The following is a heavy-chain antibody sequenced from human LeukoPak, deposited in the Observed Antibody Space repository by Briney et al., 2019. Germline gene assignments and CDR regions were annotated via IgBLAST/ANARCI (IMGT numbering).Heavy chain of an antibody. CDR2: INHSGST. J-gene: IGHJ4*02. CDR3: ARDDTTGAPY. Sequence: SETLSLTCAVSGGSISSHYWSWIRQPPGKGLEWIGEINHSGSTNYNPSLKSRVTISVDTSKNQFSLKLSSVTAADTAVYYCARDDTTGAPYWGQGTLVTVSS. V-gene: IGHV4-34*01. CDR1: GGSISSHY. D-gene: IGHD1-26*01.